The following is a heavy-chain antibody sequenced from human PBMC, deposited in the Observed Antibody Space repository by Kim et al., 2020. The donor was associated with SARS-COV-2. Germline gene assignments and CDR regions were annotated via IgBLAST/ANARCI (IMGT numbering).Heavy chain of an antibody. CDR2: IYYSGST. CDR3: ARQRPYCSSTSCPLGWFDP. CDR1: GGSISSYY. V-gene: IGHV4-59*08. Sequence: SETLSLTCTVSGGSISSYYWSWIRQPPGKGLEWIGYIYYSGSTNYNPSLKSRVTISVDTSKNQFSLKLSSVTAADTAVYYCARQRPYCSSTSCPLGWFDPWGQGTLVTVSS. J-gene: IGHJ5*02. D-gene: IGHD2-2*01.